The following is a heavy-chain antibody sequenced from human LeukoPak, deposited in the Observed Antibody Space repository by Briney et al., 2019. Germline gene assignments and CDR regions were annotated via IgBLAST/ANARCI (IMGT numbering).Heavy chain of an antibody. V-gene: IGHV4-59*12. CDR2: IYYGGST. D-gene: IGHD4-11*01. CDR1: GGSISSYY. CDR3: ARGLLSTVEY. Sequence: SETLSLTCTVSGGSISSYYWSWIRQPPGKGLEWIGYIYYGGSTNYNPSLKSRVTMSIDTSKNQFSLRVSSVTAADTAVYYCARGLLSTVEYWGQGALVTVSS. J-gene: IGHJ4*02.